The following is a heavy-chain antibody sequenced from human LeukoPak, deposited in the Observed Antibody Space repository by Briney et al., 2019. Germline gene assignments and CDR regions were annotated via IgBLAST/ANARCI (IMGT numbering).Heavy chain of an antibody. D-gene: IGHD6-6*01. CDR1: GGSISSYY. J-gene: IGHJ5*02. V-gene: IGHV4-59*01. CDR3: ARGRSPYSSSSGGLGWFDP. CDR2: IYYSGST. Sequence: SETLSLTCTVSGGSISSYYWSWIRQPPGKGLEWIGYIYYSGSTNYNPSLKSRVTISVDTSKNQFSLKLSSVTAADTAVYYCARGRSPYSSSSGGLGWFDPWGQGTLVTVSS.